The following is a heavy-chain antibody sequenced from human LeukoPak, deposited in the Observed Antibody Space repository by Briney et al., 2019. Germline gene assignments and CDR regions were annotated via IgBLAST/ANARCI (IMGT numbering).Heavy chain of an antibody. CDR3: ARGKYYYGSGSPSDAFDI. D-gene: IGHD3-10*01. J-gene: IGHJ3*02. CDR1: GYTFTSYD. V-gene: IGHV1-8*01. Sequence: ASVKVSCKASGYTFTSYDINWVRQATGQGLEWMGWMNPNSGNTGYAQKFQGRVTMTRNTSISTAYMELSSLRSEDTAVYYCARGKYYYGSGSPSDAFDIWGQGTMATVSS. CDR2: MNPNSGNT.